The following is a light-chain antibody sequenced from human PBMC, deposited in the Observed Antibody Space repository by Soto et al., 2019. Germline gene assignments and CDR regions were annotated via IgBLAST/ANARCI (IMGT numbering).Light chain of an antibody. CDR3: QSYDSSLSGSGV. Sequence: QSVLTQPPSVSGAPGQRVTISCTGSSSNIGAGYDVHWYQQLPGTAPKLLIHGNSNRPSGVPDRFSGSKSGTSASLAITGLQAEDEADYYCQSYDSSLSGSGVFGGGTQLTAL. J-gene: IGLJ2*01. V-gene: IGLV1-40*01. CDR2: GNS. CDR1: SSNIGAGYD.